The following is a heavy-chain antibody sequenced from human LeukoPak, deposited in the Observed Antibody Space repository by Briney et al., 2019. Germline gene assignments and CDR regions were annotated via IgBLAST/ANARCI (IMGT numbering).Heavy chain of an antibody. CDR3: VKEENPYGSGFDAFDL. D-gene: IGHD3-10*01. Sequence: GGSLRLSCAASGFTFSTYSMNWVRQAPGKGLEWVSGITWNSGEIDYADSVKGRFTISRDSATKSVYLQMNSLTTEDTALYYCVKEENPYGSGFDAFDLWGQGTMVTVSS. CDR1: GFTFSTYS. J-gene: IGHJ3*01. CDR2: ITWNSGEI. V-gene: IGHV3-9*01.